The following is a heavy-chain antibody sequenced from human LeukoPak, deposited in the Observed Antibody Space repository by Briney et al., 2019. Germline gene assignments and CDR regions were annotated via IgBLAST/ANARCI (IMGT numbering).Heavy chain of an antibody. Sequence: SETLSLTCAVYGGSFSGYYWSWIRQPPGKGLEWIGEINHSGSTYYNPSLKSRVTISVDTSKNQFSLKLSSVTAADTAVYYCASLIAAAGSAFDYWGQGTLVTVSS. CDR1: GGSFSGYY. D-gene: IGHD6-13*01. CDR2: INHSGST. CDR3: ASLIAAAGSAFDY. V-gene: IGHV4-34*01. J-gene: IGHJ4*02.